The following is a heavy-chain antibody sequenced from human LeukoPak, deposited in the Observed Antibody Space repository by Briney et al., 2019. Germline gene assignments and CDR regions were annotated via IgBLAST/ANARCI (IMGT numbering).Heavy chain of an antibody. Sequence: GGSLRLSCVASGFSFNNYWMSWFRQAPGKGLEWVSVLYDGDNANYGDSVKGRFTVSRDISTNTLYLQMNSLRVDDTAVYYCARVYGSGSFNLWGQGTLVTVSS. CDR2: LYDGDNA. J-gene: IGHJ5*02. CDR1: GFSFNNYW. D-gene: IGHD3-10*01. CDR3: ARVYGSGSFNL. V-gene: IGHV3-66*01.